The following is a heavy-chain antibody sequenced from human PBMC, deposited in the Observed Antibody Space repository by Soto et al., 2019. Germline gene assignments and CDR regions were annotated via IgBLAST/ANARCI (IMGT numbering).Heavy chain of an antibody. CDR3: ARDLRPHGDYGLDY. CDR2: IHYSGNT. Sequence: SETLSLTCAVSGGSLSSADYYWTWVRQHPGKGLEWIGYIHYSGNTYYGPPLKSRVIISVDTSKNQFSLSLSSVTAADTATYYCARDLRPHGDYGLDYWGQGTLVTVSS. J-gene: IGHJ4*02. D-gene: IGHD4-17*01. V-gene: IGHV4-31*11. CDR1: GGSLSSADYY.